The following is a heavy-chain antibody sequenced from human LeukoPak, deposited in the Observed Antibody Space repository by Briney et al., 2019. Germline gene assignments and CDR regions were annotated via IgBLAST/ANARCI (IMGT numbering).Heavy chain of an antibody. Sequence: GGSLRLSCAASGFSFSTYWMSWVRQAPGEGLEWVAHIKHDRTEKYYVDSVKGRFTISRDNAKNSLYLQMNTLRAEDTAVYYCAKDGSNRDIWFDLWGQGTLVTVSS. J-gene: IGHJ5*02. CDR2: IKHDRTEK. D-gene: IGHD6-13*01. CDR1: GFSFSTYW. V-gene: IGHV3-7*01. CDR3: AKDGSNRDIWFDL.